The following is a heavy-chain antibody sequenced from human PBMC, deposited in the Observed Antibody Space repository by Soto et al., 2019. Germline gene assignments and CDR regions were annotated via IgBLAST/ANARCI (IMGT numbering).Heavy chain of an antibody. CDR3: ARLIGNSWLDS. V-gene: IGHV6-1*01. J-gene: IGHJ5*01. Sequence: QVQLQQSGPGLVKPSQTLSLTCAISGDSVSSNSATWAWIRQSPSRGLEWLGRTYYRSQWYNDFAVSVKSRISITPDTANNLLSMQLTSVAPDDTAVYYCARLIGNSWLDSWGQGTLVTVSS. CDR1: GDSVSSNSAT. CDR2: TYYRSQWYN. D-gene: IGHD2-8*01.